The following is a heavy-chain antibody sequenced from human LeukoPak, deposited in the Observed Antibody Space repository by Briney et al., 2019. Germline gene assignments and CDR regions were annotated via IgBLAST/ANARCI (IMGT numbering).Heavy chain of an antibody. V-gene: IGHV4-34*01. CDR1: GDSFTYYH. CDR2: VSHTGDT. Sequence: SETLSLTCAVYGDSFTYYHWTWIRQSTGRGLEWIGEVSHTGDTDYNPSLKNRLTISIDTSNKQFSLRLTSVTAADTAVYYCARTPGAFDFWGQGTLVTVSS. CDR3: ARTPGAFDF. J-gene: IGHJ4*02. D-gene: IGHD2-15*01.